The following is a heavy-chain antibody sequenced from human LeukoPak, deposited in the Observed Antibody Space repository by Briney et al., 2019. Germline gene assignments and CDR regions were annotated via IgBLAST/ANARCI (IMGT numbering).Heavy chain of an antibody. D-gene: IGHD6-6*01. CDR3: ARHRGKAIAARPTGYYYYGMDV. Sequence: GESLKISFKGSGYSFTSYWISWVRQMPGKGLEWMGRIDPSDSYTNYSPSFQGHVTISADKSISTAYLQWSSLKASDTAMYYCARHRGKAIAARPTGYYYYGMDVWGQGTTVTVSS. CDR1: GYSFTSYW. V-gene: IGHV5-10-1*01. CDR2: IDPSDSYT. J-gene: IGHJ6*02.